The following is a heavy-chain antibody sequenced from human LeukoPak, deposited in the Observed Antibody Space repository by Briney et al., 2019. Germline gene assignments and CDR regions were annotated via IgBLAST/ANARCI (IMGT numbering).Heavy chain of an antibody. Sequence: GRSLRLSCAASGFTFSDYYMSWIRQAPGKGLEWVSYISSSGSTIYYADSVKGRFTISRDNAKNSLYLQMNSLRAEDTAVYYCARERTYYYDSSGYYLWWGQGTLVTVSS. CDR2: ISSSGSTI. D-gene: IGHD3-22*01. CDR3: ARERTYYYDSSGYYLW. V-gene: IGHV3-11*01. CDR1: GFTFSDYY. J-gene: IGHJ4*02.